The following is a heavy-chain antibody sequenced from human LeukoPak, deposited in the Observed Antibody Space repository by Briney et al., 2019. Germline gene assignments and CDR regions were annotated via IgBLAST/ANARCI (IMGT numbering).Heavy chain of an antibody. CDR1: GYTFTSYY. Sequence: ASVKVSCKASGYTFTSYYMHWVRQAPGQGLEWMGGIIPIFGTANYAQKFQGRVTITADGSTSTAYMELSSLRSEDTAVYYCARVGGAARSYYYYMDVWGKGTTVTVSS. D-gene: IGHD6-6*01. J-gene: IGHJ6*03. V-gene: IGHV1-69*13. CDR3: ARVGGAARSYYYYMDV. CDR2: IIPIFGTA.